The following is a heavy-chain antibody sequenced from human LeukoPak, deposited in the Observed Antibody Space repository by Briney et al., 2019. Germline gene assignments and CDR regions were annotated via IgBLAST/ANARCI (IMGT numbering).Heavy chain of an antibody. J-gene: IGHJ4*02. V-gene: IGHV3-30*18. CDR3: AKGDNQGGFDY. CDR2: ILYDGSDK. CDR1: GFTFSSYG. Sequence: GGSLRLSCGASGFTFSSYGIHWVRQAPGKGLEWVAVILYDGSDKYYADSVKGRFTVSRDNSKNTLYLQMNSLRAEDTAVYYCAKGDNQGGFDYWGQGTLVTVSS. D-gene: IGHD2-15*01.